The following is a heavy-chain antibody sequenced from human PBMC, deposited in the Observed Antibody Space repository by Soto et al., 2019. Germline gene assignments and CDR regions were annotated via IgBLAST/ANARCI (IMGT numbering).Heavy chain of an antibody. CDR1: GFSFRSYW. D-gene: IGHD6-13*01. CDR2: ISFDGNVT. J-gene: IGHJ4*02. V-gene: IGHV3-74*01. CDR3: VREPWGFSGTWYDY. Sequence: GGSLRLSCEGSGFSFRSYWMHWVRQAPGEGLVWVARISFDGNVTNYADSVKGRFTISRDNARNMVFLQMNGLRAGDTALYFCVREPWGFSGTWYDYWGQGTLVTVSS.